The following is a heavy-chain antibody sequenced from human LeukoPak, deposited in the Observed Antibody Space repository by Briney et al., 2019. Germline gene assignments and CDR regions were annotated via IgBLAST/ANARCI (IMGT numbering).Heavy chain of an antibody. CDR3: ARGRRVSIAARPARYYFDY. V-gene: IGHV1-8*01. Sequence: GASVTVSCKASGYTFTSYDINWVRQATGQGLEWMGWRNPNSGNTGYAQKFQGRVTMTRNTSISTAYMELSSLRSEDTAVYYCARGRRVSIAARPARYYFDYWGQGTPVTVSS. CDR1: GYTFTSYD. CDR2: RNPNSGNT. J-gene: IGHJ4*02. D-gene: IGHD6-6*01.